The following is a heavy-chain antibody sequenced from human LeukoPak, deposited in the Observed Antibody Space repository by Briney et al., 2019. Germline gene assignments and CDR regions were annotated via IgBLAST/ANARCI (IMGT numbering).Heavy chain of an antibody. Sequence: SVKGRFTISRDDSQNTLYLQMNSLRAEDTAVYYCARDGRHNYNLDYWGHGTLVTVSS. D-gene: IGHD4-11*01. CDR3: ARDGRHNYNLDY. V-gene: IGHV3-30*07. J-gene: IGHJ4*01.